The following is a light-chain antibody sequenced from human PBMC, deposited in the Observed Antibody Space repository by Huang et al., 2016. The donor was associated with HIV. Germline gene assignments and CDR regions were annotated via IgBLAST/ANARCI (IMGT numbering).Light chain of an antibody. Sequence: PGERATLSCRASQSVRSSSLAWYQQKPGRSPRLLIFGAANRATAIPDRFSGSGSATDFTLAISRLEPEDCAVYYCQQYGSSPLTFGGGTKVEIK. V-gene: IGKV3-20*01. J-gene: IGKJ4*01. CDR1: QSVRSSS. CDR3: QQYGSSPLT. CDR2: GAA.